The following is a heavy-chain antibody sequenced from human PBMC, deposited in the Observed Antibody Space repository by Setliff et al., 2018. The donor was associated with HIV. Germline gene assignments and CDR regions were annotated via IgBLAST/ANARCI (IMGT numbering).Heavy chain of an antibody. CDR2: IYYSGST. CDR1: GGSISSYY. J-gene: IGHJ4*02. D-gene: IGHD6-13*01. CDR3: VGSSWPRLYYFDY. V-gene: IGHV4-59*12. Sequence: SETLSLTCTVSGGSISSYYWSWIRQPPGKGLEWIGYIYYSGSTNYNPSLKSRVTISVDTSKNQFSLKLSSVTAADTAVYYCVGSSWPRLYYFDYWGQGTLVTVSS.